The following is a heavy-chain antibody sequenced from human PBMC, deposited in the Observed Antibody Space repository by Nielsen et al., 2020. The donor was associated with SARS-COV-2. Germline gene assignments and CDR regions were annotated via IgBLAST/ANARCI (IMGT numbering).Heavy chain of an antibody. CDR2: IIPIFGTA. Sequence: SVKVSCKASGYTFTSYAMNWVRQAPGQGLEWMGGIIPIFGTANYAQKFQGRVTITADKSTSTAYMELSSLRSEDTAVYYRARTYYDSSGYYGEDYWGQGTLVTVSS. V-gene: IGHV1-69*06. CDR3: ARTYYDSSGYYGEDY. J-gene: IGHJ4*02. CDR1: GYTFTSYA. D-gene: IGHD3-22*01.